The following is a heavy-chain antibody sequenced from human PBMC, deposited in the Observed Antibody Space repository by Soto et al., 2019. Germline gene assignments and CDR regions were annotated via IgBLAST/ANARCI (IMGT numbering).Heavy chain of an antibody. CDR3: ARFDYYVSSGYSDFGPK. Sequence: QVQLQESGPGLVKPSETLSLTCTVSGGSISSYYWSWIRQPPGKGLEWIGYIYYSGSTNYNPSLTSPLTISVDPSNNQFSRKLRSVTAADTAVYYCARFDYYVSSGYSDFGPKWGQGTLVTVSS. CDR2: IYYSGST. D-gene: IGHD3-22*01. J-gene: IGHJ4*02. CDR1: GGSISSYY. V-gene: IGHV4-59*01.